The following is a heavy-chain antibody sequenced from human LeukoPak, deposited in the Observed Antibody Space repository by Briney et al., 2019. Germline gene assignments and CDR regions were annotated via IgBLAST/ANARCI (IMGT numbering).Heavy chain of an antibody. J-gene: IGHJ4*02. CDR2: ISYDGSDK. CDR1: GFTFNDNR. Sequence: GGSLRLSRAASGFTFNDNRMHWVRQAPGKGLEWVAVISYDGSDKTYADSVKGRFTISRDNSKNTLYLQIDSLRAEDTAVYFCAREGTTGSYFDHWGQGTLVIVSS. CDR3: AREGTTGSYFDH. D-gene: IGHD2-8*02. V-gene: IGHV3-30*01.